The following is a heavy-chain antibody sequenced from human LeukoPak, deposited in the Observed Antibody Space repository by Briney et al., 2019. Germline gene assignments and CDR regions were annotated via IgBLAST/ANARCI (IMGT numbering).Heavy chain of an antibody. D-gene: IGHD1-1*01. J-gene: IGHJ3*02. CDR3: ARDRGPYNWNDGDAFDI. CDR2: IIPIFGTA. V-gene: IGHV1-69*13. Sequence: ASVKVSCKASGGTFSSYAVSWVRQAPGQGLEWMGGIIPIFGTANYAQKFQGRVTITADESTSTAYMELSSLRSEDTAVYYCARDRGPYNWNDGDAFDIWGQGTMVTVSS. CDR1: GGTFSSYA.